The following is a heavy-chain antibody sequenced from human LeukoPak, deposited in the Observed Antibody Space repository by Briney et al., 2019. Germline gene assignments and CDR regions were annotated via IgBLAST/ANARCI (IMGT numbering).Heavy chain of an antibody. Sequence: PGGSLRLSCAASGFTFSSYAMSWVRQAPGKGLEWVSAISGSGGSTYYADSVKGRFTISRDNSKNTLYLQMNSLRAEDTAVYYCEKDTKHSYSSGWYDSYWGQGTLVTVSS. J-gene: IGHJ4*02. CDR3: EKDTKHSYSSGWYDSY. CDR2: ISGSGGST. V-gene: IGHV3-23*01. D-gene: IGHD6-19*01. CDR1: GFTFSSYA.